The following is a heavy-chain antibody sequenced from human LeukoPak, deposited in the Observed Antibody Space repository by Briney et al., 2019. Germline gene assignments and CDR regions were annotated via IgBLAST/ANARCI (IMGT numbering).Heavy chain of an antibody. Sequence: GASVKVSCKVSGYTLTELSMHWVRQAPGKGLERMGGFDPEDGETIYAQKFQGRVTMTEDTSTDTAYMELSSLRSEDTAVYYCATASTLRYSSSWPDYYYGMDVWGQGTTVTVSS. V-gene: IGHV1-24*01. CDR3: ATASTLRYSSSWPDYYYGMDV. CDR1: GYTLTELS. J-gene: IGHJ6*02. CDR2: FDPEDGET. D-gene: IGHD6-13*01.